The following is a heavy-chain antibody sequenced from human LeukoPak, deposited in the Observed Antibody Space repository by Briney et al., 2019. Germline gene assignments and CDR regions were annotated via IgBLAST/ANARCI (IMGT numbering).Heavy chain of an antibody. CDR2: IIPIFGTS. CDR1: GGTFSSYA. Sequence: SSVKVSCKASGGTFSSYAISWVRQAPGQGLDWIGRIIPIFGTSNYAQKFQGRFTPTTDVSTSTAFMELRSLSSEDTPVYYCATNIRSYSSSWGHFDYWGQGTLVTVSS. CDR3: ATNIRSYSSSWGHFDY. V-gene: IGHV1-69*05. D-gene: IGHD6-13*01. J-gene: IGHJ4*02.